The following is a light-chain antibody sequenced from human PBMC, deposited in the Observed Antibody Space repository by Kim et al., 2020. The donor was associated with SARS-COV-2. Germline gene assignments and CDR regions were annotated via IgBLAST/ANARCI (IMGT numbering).Light chain of an antibody. Sequence: PASISSRASQGRVYSDGNIYWKWFDQRPGQSPRRLNAKVCNRDSGDTDRCSGSGSGTDFTLQISRVEAEDVGVYYCMQGTHWPFTFGPGTKVDIK. V-gene: IGKV2-30*01. J-gene: IGKJ3*01. CDR1: QGRVYSDGNIY. CDR3: MQGTHWPFT. CDR2: KVC.